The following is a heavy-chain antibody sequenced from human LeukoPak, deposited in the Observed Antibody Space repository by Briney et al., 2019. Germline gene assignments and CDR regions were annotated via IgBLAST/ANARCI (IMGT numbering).Heavy chain of an antibody. D-gene: IGHD4-23*01. CDR3: ARGYGDNSGAFDI. V-gene: IGHV4-30-2*01. J-gene: IGHJ3*02. CDR1: GGSIMVAAYS. Sequence: SETLSLTCTVSGGSIMVAAYSWSWIRQPPGKGLEWIGYIYNSGRSYYNPSLKSRVTISLDRSKNQFSLRLSSVTAADTAVYFCARGYGDNSGAFDIWGQGTLVTVSS. CDR2: IYNSGRS.